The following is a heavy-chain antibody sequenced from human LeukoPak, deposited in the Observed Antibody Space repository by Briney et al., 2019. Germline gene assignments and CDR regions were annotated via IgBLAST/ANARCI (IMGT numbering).Heavy chain of an antibody. CDR1: VGSIRGYV. D-gene: IGHD1-26*01. V-gene: IGHV4-59*01. CDR3: ARDRSKWELPYNWFDP. Sequence: SQTLSLTRTVSVGSIRGYVCSWIRQAPPQGLDWSGYIYYSGSTNYNPSLKSRVTISVDTSKNQFSLKLSSVTAADTAVYYCARDRSKWELPYNWFDPWGQGTLVTVSS. CDR2: IYYSGST. J-gene: IGHJ5*02.